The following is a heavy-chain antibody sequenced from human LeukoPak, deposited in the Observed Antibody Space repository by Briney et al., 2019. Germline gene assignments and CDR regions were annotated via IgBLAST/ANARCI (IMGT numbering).Heavy chain of an antibody. CDR1: GFTFSSYG. D-gene: IGHD5-24*01. CDR2: ISGSGGST. J-gene: IGHJ5*02. CDR3: AKDPGEMATRFYNWFDP. Sequence: GGTLRLSCAASGFTFSSYGMSWVRQAPGKGLEWVSAISGSGGSTYYADSVKDRFTISRDNSKNTLYLQMNSLRAEDTAVYYCAKDPGEMATRFYNWFDPWGQGTLVTVSS. V-gene: IGHV3-23*01.